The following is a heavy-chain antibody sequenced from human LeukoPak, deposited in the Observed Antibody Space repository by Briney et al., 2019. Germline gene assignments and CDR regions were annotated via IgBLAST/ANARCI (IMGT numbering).Heavy chain of an antibody. CDR1: GFTVSSNY. Sequence: GGSLRLSCAASGFTVSSNYMSWVRQARGKGLEWVSITYPDGNSYYADSVKGRFTISRGNAKNSLYLQMNSLRAEDTAVYYCARRPGIAAAGTRGDFDYWGQGTLVTVSS. CDR3: ARRPGIAAAGTRGDFDY. D-gene: IGHD6-13*01. CDR2: TYPDGNS. V-gene: IGHV3-53*01. J-gene: IGHJ4*02.